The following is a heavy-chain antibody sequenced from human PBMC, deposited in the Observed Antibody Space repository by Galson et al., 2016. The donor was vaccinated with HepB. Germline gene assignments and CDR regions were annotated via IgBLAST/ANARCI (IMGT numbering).Heavy chain of an antibody. CDR3: ARAVKEYYYDSSGYSFATNEYFQH. V-gene: IGHV4-61*01. J-gene: IGHJ1*01. Sequence: ETLSLTCTVSGGSVSSGSYYWGWIRQPPGKGLEWIGYIYYRGSTNYNPSLKSRVTISVDTSKNQFSLRLSSVTAADTAVYYCARAVKEYYYDSSGYSFATNEYFQHWGQGTLVTVSS. CDR2: IYYRGST. D-gene: IGHD3-22*01. CDR1: GGSVSSGSYY.